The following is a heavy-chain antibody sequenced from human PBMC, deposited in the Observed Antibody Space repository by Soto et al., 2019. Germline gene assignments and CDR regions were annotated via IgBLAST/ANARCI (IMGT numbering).Heavy chain of an antibody. D-gene: IGHD4-17*01. J-gene: IGHJ6*02. Sequence: PGGSLRLSCAASGFTFDDFAMCWVRQVPGKGLEWISLVNWDGDTTFYADSVKGRFIISRDNNKNSVYLQMNSLRSEDSAMYYCAKGATVTTHYQYYGMDVWGQGTTVTVSS. V-gene: IGHV3-43D*04. CDR3: AKGATVTTHYQYYGMDV. CDR1: GFTFDDFA. CDR2: VNWDGDTT.